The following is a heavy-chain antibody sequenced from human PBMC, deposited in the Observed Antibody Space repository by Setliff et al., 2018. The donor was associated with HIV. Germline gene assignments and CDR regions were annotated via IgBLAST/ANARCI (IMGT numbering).Heavy chain of an antibody. J-gene: IGHJ5*02. CDR2: ISPYTGNT. CDR1: GYSFINYG. CDR3: ARARLQGIVTAVGPRDNCLDP. V-gene: IGHV1-18*01. D-gene: IGHD1-26*01. Sequence: ASVKVSCKDSGYSFINYGISWVRQAPGQGPEWMGWISPYTGNTDYAPRLLGRVTMTTDTSTSTAYLELRSLTSDDTAVYYCARARLQGIVTAVGPRDNCLDPWGQGTRVTVSS.